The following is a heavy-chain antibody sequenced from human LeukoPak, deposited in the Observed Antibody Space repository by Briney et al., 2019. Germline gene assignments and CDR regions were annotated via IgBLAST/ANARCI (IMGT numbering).Heavy chain of an antibody. V-gene: IGHV4-4*02. Sequence: PSETLSLTCAVSGGSISSSNWWSWVRQPPGKGLEWIGEIYHSGSTSYNPSLKSRVTISVDKSKNQFSLKLSSVTAADTAVYYCARRNYGSGSRPFDYWGQGTLVTVSP. D-gene: IGHD3-10*01. CDR2: IYHSGST. CDR1: GGSISSSNW. J-gene: IGHJ4*02. CDR3: ARRNYGSGSRPFDY.